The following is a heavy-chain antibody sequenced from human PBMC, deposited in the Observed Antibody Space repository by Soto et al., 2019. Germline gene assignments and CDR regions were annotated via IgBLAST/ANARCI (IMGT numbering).Heavy chain of an antibody. CDR2: IYTSGST. J-gene: IGHJ6*02. CDR1: GGSISSYY. Sequence: PSETVSLTCTVSGGSISSYYWNWIRQTAGKGLEWIGRIYTSGSTNYNPSLKSRVTMSVDTSKNQFSLKLKSVTAADTAVYYCARDVQQWLENYYYYYAMDVWGQGTTVTVSS. CDR3: ARDVQQWLENYYYYYAMDV. V-gene: IGHV4-4*07. D-gene: IGHD6-19*01.